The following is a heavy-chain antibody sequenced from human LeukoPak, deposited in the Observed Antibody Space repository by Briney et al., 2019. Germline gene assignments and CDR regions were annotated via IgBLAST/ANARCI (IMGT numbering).Heavy chain of an antibody. V-gene: IGHV3-7*01. Sequence: PGGSLRLSCAASGFTFSSYWMSWVRQAPGKGLEWVANIKQDGSEKYYVDSVKGRFTISRDNAKNSLYLQMNSLRAEDTAVYYCARETITMVRGVIFHYYYMDVWGKGTTVTVSS. D-gene: IGHD3-10*01. J-gene: IGHJ6*03. CDR1: GFTFSSYW. CDR2: IKQDGSEK. CDR3: ARETITMVRGVIFHYYYMDV.